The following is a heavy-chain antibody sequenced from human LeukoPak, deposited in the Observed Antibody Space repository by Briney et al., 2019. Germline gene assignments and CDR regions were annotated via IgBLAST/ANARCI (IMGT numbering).Heavy chain of an antibody. V-gene: IGHV4-59*01. CDR2: IYYSGST. Sequence: SETLSLTCTVSGGSISSYCWSWIRQPPGKGLEWIGYIYYSGSTNYNPSLKSRVTISVDTSKNQFSLKLSSVTAADTAVYYCARHSANYYYYGLDVWGQGTTVTVSS. D-gene: IGHD6-13*01. CDR1: GGSISSYC. J-gene: IGHJ6*02. CDR3: ARHSANYYYYGLDV.